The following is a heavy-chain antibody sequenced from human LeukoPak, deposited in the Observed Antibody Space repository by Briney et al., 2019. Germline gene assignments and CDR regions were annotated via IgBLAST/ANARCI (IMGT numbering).Heavy chain of an antibody. Sequence: ASVKVSCKASGYTFTSYGISWVRQAPGQGLEWMGWISAYNGNTNYAQKLQGRVTMTRNTSISTAYMELSSLRSEDTAVYYCARGLLQLDTYWGQGTLVTVSS. J-gene: IGHJ4*02. CDR2: ISAYNGNT. CDR1: GYTFTSYG. CDR3: ARGLLQLDTY. V-gene: IGHV1-18*01. D-gene: IGHD5-18*01.